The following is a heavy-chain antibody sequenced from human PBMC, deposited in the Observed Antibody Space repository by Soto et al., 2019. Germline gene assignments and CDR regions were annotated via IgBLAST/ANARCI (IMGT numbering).Heavy chain of an antibody. CDR1: GYTFSRYG. D-gene: IGHD2-8*01. Sequence: QGQLVQSGPEVKKPGASVKVSCKASGYTFSRYGISWVRQAPGQGLEWMGWVSGYNGDTKNAQKVQGRVTMTIDTSTYTAYMELRSLTSDDTAKYYCAQNGQPPYDYYGMVVWGQGTTVTGSS. CDR3: AQNGQPPYDYYGMVV. V-gene: IGHV1-18*01. CDR2: VSGYNGDT. J-gene: IGHJ6*02.